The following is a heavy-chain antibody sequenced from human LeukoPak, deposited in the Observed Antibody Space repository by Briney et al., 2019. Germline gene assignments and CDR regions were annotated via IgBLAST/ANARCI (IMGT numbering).Heavy chain of an antibody. Sequence: GGSLRLSCAASGFAFSSYWMTWVRQAPGKRLEWVSVIYSGGSTYYADSVRGRFTISRDNSKNTLYLQMNSLRAEDTAVYYCATRRGGGPYYFDYWGQGTLVTVSS. V-gene: IGHV3-53*01. D-gene: IGHD2-15*01. J-gene: IGHJ4*02. CDR2: IYSGGST. CDR3: ATRRGGGPYYFDY. CDR1: GFAFSSYW.